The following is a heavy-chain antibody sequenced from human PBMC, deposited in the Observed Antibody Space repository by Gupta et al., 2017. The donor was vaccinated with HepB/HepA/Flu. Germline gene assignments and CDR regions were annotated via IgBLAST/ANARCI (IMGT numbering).Heavy chain of an antibody. CDR3: AKDLHFWSAMDV. Sequence: EVQPLEFGGGLAQPGGSLRLSCAFSVFSFGAHAMAWVRQVAGKGPEWVGDVESNLRTQYEDSVRSRFTVSGDIATNTVYLQMHSLRPEDTAICYSAKDLHFWSAMDVWGKGTTVIVSS. V-gene: IGHV3-23*01. CDR2: VESNLRT. J-gene: IGHJ6*03. CDR1: VFSFGAHA. D-gene: IGHD3-3*02.